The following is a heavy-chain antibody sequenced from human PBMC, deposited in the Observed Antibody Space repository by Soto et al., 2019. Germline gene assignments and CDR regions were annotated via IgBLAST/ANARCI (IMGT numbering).Heavy chain of an antibody. CDR2: IKQDGSEK. V-gene: IGHV3-7*01. CDR3: ARVYPGSGWPYHYYGMDV. Sequence: EVQLVESGGGLVQPGGSLRLSCVASGFTFSSYWMSWVRQAPGKGLEWVANIKQDGSEKYYVDSVKDRFTISRDNAENSLYLQMNSLRAEDSAVYYCARVYPGSGWPYHYYGMDVWGQGTTVTVSS. D-gene: IGHD6-19*01. CDR1: GFTFSSYW. J-gene: IGHJ6*02.